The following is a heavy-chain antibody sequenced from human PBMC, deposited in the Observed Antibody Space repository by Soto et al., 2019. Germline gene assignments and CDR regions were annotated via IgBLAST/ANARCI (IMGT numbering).Heavy chain of an antibody. CDR2: IYPGDSDT. D-gene: IGHD6-13*01. V-gene: IGHV5-51*01. Sequence: PADSLKISCKGSGYSFTSYCINRVRQMPGKGLEWMGIIYPGDSDTRYSPSFQGQVTISADKSIDTAYLQWRSLKASDTAVYYCARHHGSPGSYFGLDVWGQGTTVTVSS. CDR1: GYSFTSYC. J-gene: IGHJ6*02. CDR3: ARHHGSPGSYFGLDV.